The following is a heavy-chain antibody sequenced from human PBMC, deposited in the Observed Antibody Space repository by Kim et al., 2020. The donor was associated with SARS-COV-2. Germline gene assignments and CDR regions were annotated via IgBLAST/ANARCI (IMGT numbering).Heavy chain of an antibody. Sequence: SETLSLTCAVYGGSFSGYYWSWIRQPPGKGLEWIGEINHSGSTNYNPSLKSRVTISVDTSKNQFSLKLSSVTAADTAVYYCATRDGWLAHYGMDVWGQGTTVTVSS. CDR1: GGSFSGYY. V-gene: IGHV4-34*01. CDR3: ATRDGWLAHYGMDV. J-gene: IGHJ6*02. D-gene: IGHD3-22*01. CDR2: INHSGST.